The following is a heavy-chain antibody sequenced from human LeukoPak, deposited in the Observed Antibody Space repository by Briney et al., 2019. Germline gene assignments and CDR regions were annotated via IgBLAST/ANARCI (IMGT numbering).Heavy chain of an antibody. V-gene: IGHV3-30-3*01. CDR3: TTDRVGATQFDP. CDR2: ISYDGSNK. Sequence: PGGSLRLSCAASGFTFSSYAMHWVRQAPGKGLEWVAVISYDGSNKYYADSVKGRFTISRDNSKNTLYLQMNSLKTEDTAVYYCTTDRVGATQFDPWGQGTLVTVSS. J-gene: IGHJ5*02. CDR1: GFTFSSYA. D-gene: IGHD1-26*01.